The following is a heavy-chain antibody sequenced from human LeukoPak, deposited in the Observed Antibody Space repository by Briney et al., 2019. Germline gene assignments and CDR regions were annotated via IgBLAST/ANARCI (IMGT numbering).Heavy chain of an antibody. CDR3: ARHPGYGDPEGFHWFDP. CDR2: IYYSGST. V-gene: IGHV4-4*02. Sequence: SETLSLTCAVSGGSISSSNWWSWVRQPPGKGLEWIGYIYYSGSTYYNPSLKSRVTISVDKSKNQFSLKLSSVTAADTAVYYCARHPGYGDPEGFHWFDPWGQGTLVTVSS. J-gene: IGHJ5*02. CDR1: GGSISSSNW. D-gene: IGHD4-17*01.